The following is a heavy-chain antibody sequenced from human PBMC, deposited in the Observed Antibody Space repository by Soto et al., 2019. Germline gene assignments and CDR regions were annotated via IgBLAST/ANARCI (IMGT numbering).Heavy chain of an antibody. CDR1: GFSLSTSGVG. CDR3: VEGSPAPVPGH. Sequence: SGPTLVNPTQTLTLTCTFSGFSLSTSGVGVGWIRQPPGKALEWLGLIYWDDDKRYSPSLRSRLTITKATSENQVVLTMTNMDPVDTATYYCVEGSPAPVPGHWGQGTLVTVSS. J-gene: IGHJ1*01. V-gene: IGHV2-5*02. CDR2: IYWDDDK. D-gene: IGHD2-2*01.